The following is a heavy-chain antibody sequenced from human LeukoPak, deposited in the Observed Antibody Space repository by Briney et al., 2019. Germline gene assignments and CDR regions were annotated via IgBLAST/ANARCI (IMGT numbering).Heavy chain of an antibody. V-gene: IGHV4-59*01. Sequence: SETLSLTCTVSGGSISSYYWSWIRQPPGKGLEWIGYIYYSGSTNYNPSLKSRVTISVDTSKNQFSLKLSSVTAADTAVYYCARVGGGSWHDGMDVWGQGTTVTVSS. CDR3: ARVGGGSWHDGMDV. J-gene: IGHJ6*02. D-gene: IGHD2-15*01. CDR2: IYYSGST. CDR1: GGSISSYY.